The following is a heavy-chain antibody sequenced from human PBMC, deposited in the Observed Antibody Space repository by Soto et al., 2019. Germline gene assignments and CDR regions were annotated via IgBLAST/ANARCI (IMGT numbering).Heavy chain of an antibody. J-gene: IGHJ6*03. CDR3: ARGVNYDFFYYYYMDV. V-gene: IGHV1-8*01. CDR2: MNPNSGNT. CDR1: GYTFTSYE. D-gene: IGHD3-3*01. Sequence: GASVKVSCKASGYTFTSYEINWVRQATGQGLEWMGWMNPNSGNTGYAQKFQGRVTMTRNTSISTAYMELSSLRSEDTAVYYCARGVNYDFFYYYYMDVWGKGTTVTVSS.